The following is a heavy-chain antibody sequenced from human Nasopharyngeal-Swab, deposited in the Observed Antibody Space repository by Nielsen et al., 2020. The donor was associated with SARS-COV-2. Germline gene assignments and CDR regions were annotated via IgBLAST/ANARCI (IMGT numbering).Heavy chain of an antibody. J-gene: IGHJ2*01. CDR3: AKDRGCSGGSCYVHWYFDL. Sequence: GESLKISCAASGFTFSSYAMNWVRQAPGKGLEWVAVISYDGGNKYYADSVKGQFTISRDNSKNTLYLQMNSLRAEDTAVYYCAKDRGCSGGSCYVHWYFDLWGRGTLVTVSS. CDR2: ISYDGGNK. V-gene: IGHV3-30*04. CDR1: GFTFSSYA. D-gene: IGHD2-15*01.